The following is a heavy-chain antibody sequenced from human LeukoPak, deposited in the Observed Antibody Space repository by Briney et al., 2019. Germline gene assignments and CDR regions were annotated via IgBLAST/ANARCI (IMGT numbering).Heavy chain of an antibody. V-gene: IGHV4-4*07. CDR3: ARDNSVRDEAWWFNP. CDR1: GGSISSYH. CDR2: IYTPGST. Sequence: SETLSLTCTVSGGSISSYHWSWIRQPAGKGLEWIGHIYTPGSTKYNPSLKSRVTMSVDTSKNQFSLKLSSVTAADTAVYYCARDNSVRDEAWWFNPWGQGALVTVSS. J-gene: IGHJ5*02. D-gene: IGHD5-24*01.